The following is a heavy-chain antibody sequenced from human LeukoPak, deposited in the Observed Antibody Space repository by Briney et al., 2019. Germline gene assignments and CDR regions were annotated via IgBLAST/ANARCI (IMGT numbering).Heavy chain of an antibody. CDR2: IYPGDSDT. CDR3: ARSRVPYGSGSYYNGPYYFDY. J-gene: IGHJ4*02. V-gene: IGHV5-51*01. D-gene: IGHD3-10*01. CDR1: GYSFTSYW. Sequence: GESLKISCKGSGYSFTSYWIGWVRQMPGKGLEWMGIIYPGDSDTRYSPSFQGQVTISADKSISTAYLQWSSLKASDTAMYYCARSRVPYGSGSYYNGPYYFDYWGQGTLVTVSS.